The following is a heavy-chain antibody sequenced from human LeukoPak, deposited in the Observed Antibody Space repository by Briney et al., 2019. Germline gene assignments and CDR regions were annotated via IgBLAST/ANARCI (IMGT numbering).Heavy chain of an antibody. J-gene: IGHJ4*02. V-gene: IGHV1-24*01. CDR3: ATGVLSLDY. Sequence: ASVKVSCKASGYTFTSYYMHWVRQAPGQGLEWMGGFDPEDGETIYAQKFQGRVTMTEDTSTDTAYMELSSLRSEDTAVYYCATGVLSLDYWGQGTLVTVSS. CDR2: FDPEDGET. CDR1: GYTFTSYY. D-gene: IGHD5/OR15-5a*01.